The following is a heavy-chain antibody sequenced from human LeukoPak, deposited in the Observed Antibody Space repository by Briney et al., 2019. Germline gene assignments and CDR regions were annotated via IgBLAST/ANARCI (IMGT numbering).Heavy chain of an antibody. CDR2: INHSGST. D-gene: IGHD1-26*01. Sequence: SETLSLTCTVSGGSISSYYWSWIRQPPGKGLEWIGEINHSGSTNYNPSLKSRVTISVDTSKNQFSLKLSSVTAADTAVYYCARAEVVGAHLRSGYFQHWGQGTLVIVSS. CDR3: ARAEVVGAHLRSGYFQH. J-gene: IGHJ1*01. V-gene: IGHV4-34*01. CDR1: GGSISSYY.